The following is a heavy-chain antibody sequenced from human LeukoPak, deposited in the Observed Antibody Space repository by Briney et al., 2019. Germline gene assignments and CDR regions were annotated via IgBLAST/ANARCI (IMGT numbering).Heavy chain of an antibody. J-gene: IGHJ5*02. CDR3: ARDSPESWFDP. D-gene: IGHD1-14*01. CDR2: ISYDGSNK. CDR1: GFTFSSYA. Sequence: GRSLRLSCAASGFTFSSYAMHWVRQAPGKGPEWVAVISYDGSNKYYADSVKGRFTISRDNSKNTLYLQMNSLRAEDTAVYYCARDSPESWFDPWGQGTLVTVSS. V-gene: IGHV3-30-3*01.